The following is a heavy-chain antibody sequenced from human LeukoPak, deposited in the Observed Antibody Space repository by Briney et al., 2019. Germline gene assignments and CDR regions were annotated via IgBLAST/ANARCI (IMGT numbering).Heavy chain of an antibody. CDR1: GGTFSSYA. D-gene: IGHD5-12*01. Sequence: SVKVSRKASGGTFSSYAISWVRQAPGQGLEWMGRIIPILGIANYAQKFQGRVTITADKSTSTAYMELSSLRSEDTAVYYCARDYDGNWFDPWGQGTLVTVSS. CDR2: IIPILGIA. CDR3: ARDYDGNWFDP. J-gene: IGHJ5*02. V-gene: IGHV1-69*04.